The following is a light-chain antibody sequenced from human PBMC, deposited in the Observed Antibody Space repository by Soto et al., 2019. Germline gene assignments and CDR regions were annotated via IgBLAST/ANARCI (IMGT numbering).Light chain of an antibody. CDR2: DAS. CDR3: QQYDNLPPWT. Sequence: EIVLTQSPATLSLSPGERATLSCGASQSVSSSYLAWYQQKPGLAPRLLIYDASSRATGIPDRFSGSGSGTDFTLTISRLEPEDFAVYYCQQYDNLPPWTFGQGTKVEIK. CDR1: QSVSSSY. J-gene: IGKJ1*01. V-gene: IGKV3D-20*01.